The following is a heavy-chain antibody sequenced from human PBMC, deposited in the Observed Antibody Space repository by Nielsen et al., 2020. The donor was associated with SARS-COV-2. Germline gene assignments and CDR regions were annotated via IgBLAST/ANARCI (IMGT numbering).Heavy chain of an antibody. V-gene: IGHV3-9*01. D-gene: IGHD4-17*01. Sequence: SLKISCAASGFTFDDYAMHWVRQAPGKGLEWVAGIRWTSGSIGYADSVKGRFTISRDNAKNSLYLQMNSLRAEDTALYYCAKFGRAVDYGDYEGAFDIWGQGTMVTVSS. CDR2: IRWTSGSI. CDR1: GFTFDDYA. J-gene: IGHJ3*02. CDR3: AKFGRAVDYGDYEGAFDI.